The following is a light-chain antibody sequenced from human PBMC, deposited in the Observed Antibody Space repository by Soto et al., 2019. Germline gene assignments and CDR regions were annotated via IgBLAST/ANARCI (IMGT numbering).Light chain of an antibody. V-gene: IGLV4-60*02. J-gene: IGLJ2*01. CDR1: SGHSSYI. CDR3: ETWDTNTRV. Sequence: QPVLTQSSSASASLGSSVKLTCTLSSGHSSYIIAWHQQQPGKAPRYLMNLEGSGAYNKGSGVPDRFSGSSSGADRYLTISNLQFEDEADYYCETWDTNTRVFGGGTKLAVL. CDR2: LEGSGAY.